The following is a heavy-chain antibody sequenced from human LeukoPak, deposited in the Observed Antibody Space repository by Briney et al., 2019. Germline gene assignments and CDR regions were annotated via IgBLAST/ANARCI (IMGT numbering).Heavy chain of an antibody. CDR3: ARGLWFGEFSTYYFDY. CDR2: INPNSGGT. V-gene: IGHV1-2*02. D-gene: IGHD3-10*01. J-gene: IGHJ4*02. CDR1: GYTFIGYY. Sequence: ASVKVSCKASGYTFIGYYMHWVRQAPGQGLEWMGWINPNSGGTNYAQKFQGRVTMTRDTSISTAYMELSRLRSDDTAVYYCARGLWFGEFSTYYFDYWGQGTLVTVSS.